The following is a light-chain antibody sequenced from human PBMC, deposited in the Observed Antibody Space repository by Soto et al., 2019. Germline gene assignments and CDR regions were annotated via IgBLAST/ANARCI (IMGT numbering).Light chain of an antibody. CDR2: GAS. CDR3: KQYKEWPPFT. V-gene: IGKV3-15*01. Sequence: IVMTQSPATLPVSPGERATLSCRTSQSVDSRLAWYQHKPGQAPRLLTLGASTRATGIPARFSGSGSGTEFTLSISSLQSEDFAVYYCKQYKEWPPFTFGQGTRLENK. J-gene: IGKJ5*01. CDR1: QSVDSR.